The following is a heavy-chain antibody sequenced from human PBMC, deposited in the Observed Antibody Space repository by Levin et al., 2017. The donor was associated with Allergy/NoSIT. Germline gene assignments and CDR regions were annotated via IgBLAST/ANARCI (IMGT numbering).Heavy chain of an antibody. D-gene: IGHD6-19*01. CDR3: AREQGARGWYTVDF. CDR1: GFSFANHA. J-gene: IGHJ4*02. CDR2: IRPNSERT. V-gene: IGHV3-23*01. Sequence: PGGSLRLSCAASGFSFANHAMTWVRHAPGKGLEWVSTIRPNSERTYFADSVKGRFTVSRDDSVNMMSLQMSSLRADDAAVYYCAREQGARGWYTVDFCGQGALVTVSS.